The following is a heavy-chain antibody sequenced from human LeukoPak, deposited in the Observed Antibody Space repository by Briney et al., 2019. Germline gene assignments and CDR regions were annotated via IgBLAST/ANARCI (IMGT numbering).Heavy chain of an antibody. CDR2: ISYSGST. Sequence: PSETLSLTCTDSSASICSDYWIWMRQPPGMGLELIVHISYSGSTTYNTFLESRVNIPVATSSRLFFLLMTSGTAAGTAVYWWGRLGSNNGWYWHFDVWGRGTLVTVSS. CDR1: SASICSDY. V-gene: IGHV4-59*08. CDR3: GRLGSNNGWYWHFDV. D-gene: IGHD2-8*01. J-gene: IGHJ2*01.